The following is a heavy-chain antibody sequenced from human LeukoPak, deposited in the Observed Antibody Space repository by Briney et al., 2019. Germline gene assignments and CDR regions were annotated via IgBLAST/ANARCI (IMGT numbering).Heavy chain of an antibody. V-gene: IGHV1-2*02. J-gene: IGHJ4*02. Sequence: ASVKVSCKASGYTFTSYGISWVRQAPGQGLEWMGWINPNSGDTNSAQKFQGRVTMTRDTSISTAYMELSRLTSDDTAVYYCARDDGSGSYVDFWGQGTLVTVSS. CDR3: ARDDGSGSYVDF. CDR2: INPNSGDT. D-gene: IGHD3-10*01. CDR1: GYTFTSYG.